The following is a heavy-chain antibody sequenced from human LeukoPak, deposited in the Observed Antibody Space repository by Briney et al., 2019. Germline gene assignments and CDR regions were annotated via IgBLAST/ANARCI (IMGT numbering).Heavy chain of an antibody. CDR1: GFTFSNAW. CDR3: AKTGSSRFDY. CDR2: IKSKTDGGTT. D-gene: IGHD1-26*01. Sequence: GGSLRLSCAASGFTFSNAWMSWVRQAPGKGLEWVGRIKSKTDGGTTDYAAPVKGRFTISRDNSKNTLYLQMNTLRAEDTAVYYCAKTGSSRFDYWGQGTLVTVSS. V-gene: IGHV3-15*01. J-gene: IGHJ4*02.